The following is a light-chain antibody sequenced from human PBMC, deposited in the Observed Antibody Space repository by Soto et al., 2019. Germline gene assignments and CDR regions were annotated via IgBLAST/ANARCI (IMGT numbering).Light chain of an antibody. V-gene: IGKV4-1*01. Sequence: DIVMTQSPDSLAVSLGERATINCKSSQSVLYSSNNKNYLAWYQQKPGQPPKLLIYWASTRESGVPDRFSGSGSGTDFTLTISSLQAEDVAVYYCQQYYSTPVTFGGGTKGDIK. J-gene: IGKJ4*01. CDR3: QQYYSTPVT. CDR2: WAS. CDR1: QSVLYSSNNKNY.